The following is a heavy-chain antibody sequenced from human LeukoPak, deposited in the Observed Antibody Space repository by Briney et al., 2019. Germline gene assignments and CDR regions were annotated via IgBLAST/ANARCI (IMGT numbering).Heavy chain of an antibody. D-gene: IGHD2-2*01. CDR2: VNPNNGVP. V-gene: IGHV1-2*06. J-gene: IGHJ5*02. Sequence: GASVKVSCKASGYTFTGYYMHWVRQAPGQGLEWMGRVNPNNGVPNYAQKFQGRVTMTRDTAISTFYMELNSLRPDDTAVYFCAREVGYSSSYYGLFDPWGQGTLVIVSS. CDR3: AREVGYSSSYYGLFDP. CDR1: GYTFTGYY.